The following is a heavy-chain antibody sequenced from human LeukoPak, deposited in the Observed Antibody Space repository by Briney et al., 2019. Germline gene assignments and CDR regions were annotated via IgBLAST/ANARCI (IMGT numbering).Heavy chain of an antibody. CDR3: ARDEQGLGENY. D-gene: IGHD3-16*01. CDR2: IRYDGSNK. V-gene: IGHV3-33*01. Sequence: GGSLRLSCAASGFTFSSYGMHWVRQAPGKGLEWVAVIRYDGSNKYYADSVKGRFTISRDNSKNTLYLQMNSLRAEDTAVYYCARDEQGLGENYWGQGTLVTVSS. CDR1: GFTFSSYG. J-gene: IGHJ4*02.